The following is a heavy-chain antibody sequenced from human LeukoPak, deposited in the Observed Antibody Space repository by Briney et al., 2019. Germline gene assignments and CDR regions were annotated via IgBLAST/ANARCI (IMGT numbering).Heavy chain of an antibody. CDR3: AKEWYGEGNWFDP. CDR1: GFTFSNAW. D-gene: IGHD4/OR15-4a*01. CDR2: ISYDGSNQ. V-gene: IGHV3-30*18. Sequence: GGSLRLSCAASGFTFSNAWMNWVRQTPGKGLEWVAGISYDGSNQYYGDSVKGRFTISRDNSKNTLYLQMNSLRAEDTAVYYCAKEWYGEGNWFDPWGQGTLVTVSS. J-gene: IGHJ5*02.